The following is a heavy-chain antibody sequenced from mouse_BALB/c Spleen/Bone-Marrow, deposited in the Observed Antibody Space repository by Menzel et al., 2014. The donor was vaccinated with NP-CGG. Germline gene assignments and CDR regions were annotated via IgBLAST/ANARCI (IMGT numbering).Heavy chain of an antibody. J-gene: IGHJ2*01. CDR2: IYYSGTI. CDR3: ARELYYFDY. V-gene: IGHV3-5*02. Sequence: EVQLQQSGPGLVKPSQTVSLTCTVTGISITTGNYRWSWIRQFPGNKLEWIGYIYYSGTITYNPSLTSRTTITRDTSXNQFFLEMNSLTAEDTATYYCARELYYFDYWGQGTTLTVSS. CDR1: GISITTGNYR.